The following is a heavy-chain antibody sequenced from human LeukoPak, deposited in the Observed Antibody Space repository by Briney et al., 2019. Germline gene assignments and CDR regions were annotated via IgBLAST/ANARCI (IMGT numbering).Heavy chain of an antibody. Sequence: SETLSLTCTVSGGSISSYYWSWIRQPPGKGLEWIGYIYYSGSTNYNPSLKSRVTISVDTSKNQFSLKLSSVTAADTAVYYCARAPAPDTAMASFDYWGQGTLVTVSS. CDR1: GGSISSYY. CDR2: IYYSGST. V-gene: IGHV4-59*12. J-gene: IGHJ4*02. CDR3: ARAPAPDTAMASFDY. D-gene: IGHD5-18*01.